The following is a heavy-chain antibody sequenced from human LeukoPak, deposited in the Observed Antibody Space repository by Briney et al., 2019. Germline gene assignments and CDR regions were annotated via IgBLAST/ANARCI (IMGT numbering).Heavy chain of an antibody. V-gene: IGHV4-4*02. CDR1: GGSLSSSNW. J-gene: IGHJ5*02. CDR3: ARDSCGGDCYLPYNWFDP. CDR2: IYHSGST. D-gene: IGHD2-21*02. Sequence: SGTLSLTCAVSGGSLSSSNWWSWVRQPPGKGLEWIGEIYHSGSTNYNPSLKSRVTISVDKSKNQFSLKLSSVTAADTAVYYCARDSCGGDCYLPYNWFDPWGQGTLVTVSS.